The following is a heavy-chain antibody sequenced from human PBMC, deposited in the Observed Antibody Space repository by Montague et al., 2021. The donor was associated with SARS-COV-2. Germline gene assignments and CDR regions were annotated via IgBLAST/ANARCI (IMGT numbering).Heavy chain of an antibody. J-gene: IGHJ6*02. Sequence: SETLSLTCTVSGGSISSYYWSWIRQRPGKGLEWIGYIYYSGSTNYNPSLKSRVTISVDTSKNQFSLRLSSVTAADTAVYYCASDKVAAGMDVWGQGTTVTVSS. V-gene: IGHV4-59*01. CDR3: ASDKVAAGMDV. D-gene: IGHD2-15*01. CDR2: IYYSGST. CDR1: GGSISSYY.